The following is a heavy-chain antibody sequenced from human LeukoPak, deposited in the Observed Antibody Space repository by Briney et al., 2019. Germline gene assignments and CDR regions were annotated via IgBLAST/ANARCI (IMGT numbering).Heavy chain of an antibody. CDR3: ARVHCSGGGCYQRNDGLEI. CDR2: ISVDSNYL. J-gene: IGHJ3*02. V-gene: IGHV3-21*01. Sequence: PGGSLRPSCAASGFTFNTYSMNWVRQAPGKGLEWISSISVDSNYLYYVDSLRGRFTVSRDNTKNSLYLQMNRLRAEDTAVYYCARVHCSGGGCYQRNDGLEIWGQGTVVTVSS. CDR1: GFTFNTYS. D-gene: IGHD2-15*01.